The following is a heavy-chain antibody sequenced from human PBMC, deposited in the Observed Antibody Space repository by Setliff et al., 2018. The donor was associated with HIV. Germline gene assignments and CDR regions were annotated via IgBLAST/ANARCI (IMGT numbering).Heavy chain of an antibody. CDR2: IDYSEST. CDR3: ARHNVITYGGLLFDYYYYGLDV. J-gene: IGHJ6*02. V-gene: IGHV4-59*11. Sequence: SETLSLTCTVSGVSINDQYFSWIRQPPGKGLEWIGSIDYSESTKYNPSLNSRGTISLDKPKNELSLKLTSVTAADTAVYYCARHNVITYGGLLFDYYYYGLDVWGHGTTVTVSS. CDR1: GVSINDQY. D-gene: IGHD3-16*01.